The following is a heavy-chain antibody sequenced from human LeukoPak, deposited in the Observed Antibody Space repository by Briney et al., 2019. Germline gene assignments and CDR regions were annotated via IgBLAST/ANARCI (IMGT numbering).Heavy chain of an antibody. CDR1: GFTFSSYA. Sequence: PGGSLRLSCAASGFTFSSYAMSWVRQAPGKGLEWVSAISGSGGSTYYADSVKGRLTISRDNSKNTLYLQMNSLRAEDTAVYYCTGYSSGWSKVRFDYWGQGTLVTVSS. V-gene: IGHV3-23*01. J-gene: IGHJ4*02. CDR3: TGYSSGWSKVRFDY. CDR2: ISGSGGST. D-gene: IGHD6-19*01.